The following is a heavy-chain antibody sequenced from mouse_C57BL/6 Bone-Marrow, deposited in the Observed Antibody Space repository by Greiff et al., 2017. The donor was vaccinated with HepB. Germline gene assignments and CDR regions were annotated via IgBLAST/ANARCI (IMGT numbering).Heavy chain of an antibody. Sequence: VQLKESGPGLVKPSQSLSLTCSVTGYSITSGYYWNWIRQFPGNKLEWMGYISYDGSNNYNPSLKNRISITRDTSKNQFFLKLNSVTTEDTATYYCARGHYDYDRGYFDVWGTGTTVTVSS. D-gene: IGHD2-4*01. CDR3: ARGHYDYDRGYFDV. CDR2: ISYDGSN. CDR1: GYSITSGYY. J-gene: IGHJ1*03. V-gene: IGHV3-6*01.